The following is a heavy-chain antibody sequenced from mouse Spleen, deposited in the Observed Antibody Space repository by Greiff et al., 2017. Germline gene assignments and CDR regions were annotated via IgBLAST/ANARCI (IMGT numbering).Heavy chain of an antibody. V-gene: IGHV1S126*01. Sequence: QVQLQQSGPQLVRPGASVKISCKASGYSFTSYWMHWVKQRPGQGLEWIGMIDPSDSETRLNQKFKDKATLTVDKSSSTAYMQLSSPTSEDSAVYYCAREVITFPFDYWGQGTTLTVSS. CDR2: IDPSDSET. CDR1: GYSFTSYW. CDR3: AREVITFPFDY. D-gene: IGHD2-4*01. J-gene: IGHJ2*01.